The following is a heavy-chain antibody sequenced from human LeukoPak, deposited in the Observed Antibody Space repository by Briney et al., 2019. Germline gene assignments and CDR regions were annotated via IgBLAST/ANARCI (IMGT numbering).Heavy chain of an antibody. Sequence: SETLSLTCSVSGGSVSSGDYSWTCIRQPPGKGLEWIGYIYYSGSTNYNPSLKSRVTISVDTSKNQFSLKLSSVTAADTAVYYCARDRGAPGYNWFDPWGQGTLVTVPS. D-gene: IGHD3-10*01. CDR1: GGSVSSGDYS. J-gene: IGHJ5*02. CDR2: IYYSGST. CDR3: ARDRGAPGYNWFDP. V-gene: IGHV4-61*08.